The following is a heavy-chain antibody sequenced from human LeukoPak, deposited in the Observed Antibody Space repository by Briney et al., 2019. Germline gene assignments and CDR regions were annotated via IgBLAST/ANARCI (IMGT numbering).Heavy chain of an antibody. V-gene: IGHV1-8*03. CDR2: MNPNSGNT. CDR3: ATGGYNWNDENWFDP. CDR1: GGTFSSYA. D-gene: IGHD1-1*01. J-gene: IGHJ5*02. Sequence: GSSVKVSCKASGGTFSSYAINWVRQATGQGLEWMGWMNPNSGNTGYAQKFQGRVTITRNTSISTAYMELSSLRSEDTAVYYCATGGYNWNDENWFDPWGQGTLVTVSS.